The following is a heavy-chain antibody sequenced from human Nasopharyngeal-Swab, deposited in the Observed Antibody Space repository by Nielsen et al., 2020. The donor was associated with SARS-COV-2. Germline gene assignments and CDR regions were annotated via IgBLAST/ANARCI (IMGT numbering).Heavy chain of an antibody. J-gene: IGHJ1*01. CDR1: GYSFSCCYY. CDR2: IYHSGNT. V-gene: IGHV4-38-2*02. D-gene: IGHD2-21*01. CDR3: VHLWLPGF. Sequence: SETLSLTCTVSGYSFSCCYYCGFLRHPPGKLLDLLASIYHSGNTYYNPSLKSRATISVDTSKNQFSLKLNSVTAADTALYFCVHLWLPGFWGQGTLVTGSS.